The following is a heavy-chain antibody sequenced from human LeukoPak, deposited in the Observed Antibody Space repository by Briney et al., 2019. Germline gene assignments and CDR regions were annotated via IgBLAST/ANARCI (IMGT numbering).Heavy chain of an antibody. V-gene: IGHV3-23*01. CDR1: GFTFSSYA. CDR3: AKEFHNYDFWSGYYDY. D-gene: IGHD3-3*01. J-gene: IGHJ4*02. Sequence: PGGSLRLSCAASGFTFSSYAMSWVRQAPGKGLEWVSAISGSGGSTYYADSVKGRFTISRDNSKNTLYLQMNSLRAEDTAVYYCAKEFHNYDFWSGYYDYWGQGTLVTVSS. CDR2: ISGSGGST.